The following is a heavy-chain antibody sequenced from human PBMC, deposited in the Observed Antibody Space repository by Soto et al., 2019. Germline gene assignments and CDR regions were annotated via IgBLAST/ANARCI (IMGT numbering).Heavy chain of an antibody. CDR2: ISAYNGNT. Sequence: ASVKVSCKASGYTFTSYGISWVRQAPGQGLDWMGWISAYNGNTNYAQKLQGRVTMTTDTSTSTAYMELRSLRSDDTAVYYCARGGLVLRFLEWSQGWFDPWGQGNLVTVSS. CDR1: GYTFTSYG. J-gene: IGHJ5*02. CDR3: ARGGLVLRFLEWSQGWFDP. V-gene: IGHV1-18*01. D-gene: IGHD3-3*01.